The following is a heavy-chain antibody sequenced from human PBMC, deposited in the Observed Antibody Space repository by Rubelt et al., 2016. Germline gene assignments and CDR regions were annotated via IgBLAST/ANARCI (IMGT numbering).Heavy chain of an antibody. CDR2: IPYSGGT. Sequence: QLQLQESGPGLVKPSETLSLTCTVFGASISSSSYYWVWIRQPPGKGLEWIGSIPYSGGTYSHPSLKSRLSISVNTSKNHLTLRLSSGTAADTAGYYCARGLDSRGYPNWFDPWGQGTLVTVSS. J-gene: IGHJ5*02. V-gene: IGHV4-39*07. CDR1: GASISSSSYY. CDR3: ARGLDSRGYPNWFDP. D-gene: IGHD3-22*01.